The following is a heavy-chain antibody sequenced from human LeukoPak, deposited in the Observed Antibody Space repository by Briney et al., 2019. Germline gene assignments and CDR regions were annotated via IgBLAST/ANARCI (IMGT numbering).Heavy chain of an antibody. V-gene: IGHV3-9*01. J-gene: IGHJ4*02. Sequence: GRSLRLSCAASGFTFDDYAMHWVRQAPGKGLEWVSGISWNSGSIGYADSAKGRITISRDNAKNSLYLQMNSLRAEDTALYYCAKDSGAAAAAHFDDWGQGTLVTVSS. CDR1: GFTFDDYA. D-gene: IGHD6-13*01. CDR3: AKDSGAAAAAHFDD. CDR2: ISWNSGSI.